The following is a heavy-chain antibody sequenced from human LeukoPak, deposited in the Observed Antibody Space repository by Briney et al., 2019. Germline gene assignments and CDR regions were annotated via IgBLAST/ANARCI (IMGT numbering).Heavy chain of an antibody. D-gene: IGHD1-7*01. CDR2: INQDGSEK. V-gene: IGHV3-7*01. CDR3: ARRKLTYYYGMDV. CDR1: GFTVSSNY. J-gene: IGHJ6*02. Sequence: PGGSLRLSCSASGFTVSSNYMSWVRQAPGKGLEWVANINQDGSEKYYVDSVKGRFTVSRDNAKNSLDLQMNTLRAEDTAVYYCARRKLTYYYGMDVWGQGTTVTVSS.